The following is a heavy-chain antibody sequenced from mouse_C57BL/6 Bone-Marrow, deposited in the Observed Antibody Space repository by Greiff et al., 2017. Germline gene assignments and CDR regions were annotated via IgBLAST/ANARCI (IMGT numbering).Heavy chain of an antibody. CDR3: ARAYGYEAMDY. CDR2: ISSGSSTI. V-gene: IGHV5-17*01. Sequence: EVKLVESGGGLVKPGGSLKLSCAASGFTFSDYGMHWVRQAPEKGLEWVAYISSGSSTIYYADTVKGRFTISRDNAKNTLFLQMTSLRSEDTAMYYGARAYGYEAMDYWGQGTSVTVSS. CDR1: GFTFSDYG. D-gene: IGHD1-1*02. J-gene: IGHJ4*01.